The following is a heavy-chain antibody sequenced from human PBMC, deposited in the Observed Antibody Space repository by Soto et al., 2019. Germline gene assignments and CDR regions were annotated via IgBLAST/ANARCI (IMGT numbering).Heavy chain of an antibody. CDR3: VRDPQRNDY. CDR1: GYDFSSYG. Sequence: QVQLVQSGAEVKKPGASVKVSCKASGYDFSSYGISWVRQAPGQGLEWRGWISASNGNRDYAQQFQGRVTMKSDTSRTTAYMELRSLRSDDTAVYYCVRDPQRNDYWGQGTLVNVSS. D-gene: IGHD2-2*01. J-gene: IGHJ4*02. CDR2: ISASNGNR. V-gene: IGHV1-18*04.